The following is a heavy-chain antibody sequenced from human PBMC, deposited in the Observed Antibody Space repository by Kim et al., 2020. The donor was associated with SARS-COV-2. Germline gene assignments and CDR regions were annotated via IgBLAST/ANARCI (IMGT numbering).Heavy chain of an antibody. CDR3: ARGLSPNDY. J-gene: IGHJ4*02. CDR1: GGSFSGYY. Sequence: SETLSLTCAFYGGSFSGYYWSWIRQPPGKGLEWIWEINHSGSTNYNPSLKSRVTISVDTSKNQFSLKLSSVTAADTAVYYCARGLSPNDYWGQGTLVTVSS. V-gene: IGHV4-34*01. CDR2: INHSGST.